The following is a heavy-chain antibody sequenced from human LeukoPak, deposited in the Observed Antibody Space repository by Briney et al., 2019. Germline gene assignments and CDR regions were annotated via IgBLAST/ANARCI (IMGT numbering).Heavy chain of an antibody. Sequence: GGSLRLSCAASGFTFDDYAMHWVRQAPGKGLEGVSGISWNSGSIGYADSVKGRFTISRDNAKNSLYLQMNSLRAEDTALYYCANMDSSGYYGYWGQGTLVTVSS. D-gene: IGHD3-22*01. CDR2: ISWNSGSI. J-gene: IGHJ4*02. CDR1: GFTFDDYA. CDR3: ANMDSSGYYGY. V-gene: IGHV3-9*01.